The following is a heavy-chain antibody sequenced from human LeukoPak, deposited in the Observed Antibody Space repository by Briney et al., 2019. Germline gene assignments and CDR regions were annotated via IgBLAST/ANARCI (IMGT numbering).Heavy chain of an antibody. Sequence: GESLRLSCTVSGFTFSSHAWSWVRQAPGRGLEWVSCIDIGGDNTYYGDSVKGRFTISRDNSKNTLYLQMDSLRAEDSAVYYCANEIRPNDYWGQRTLVTVSS. CDR1: GFTFSSHA. CDR3: ANEIRPNDY. V-gene: IGHV3-23*03. CDR2: IDIGGDNT. D-gene: IGHD4-17*01. J-gene: IGHJ4*02.